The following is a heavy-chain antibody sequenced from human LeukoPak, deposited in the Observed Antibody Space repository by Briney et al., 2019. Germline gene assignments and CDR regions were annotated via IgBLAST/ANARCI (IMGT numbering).Heavy chain of an antibody. J-gene: IGHJ4*02. CDR3: ARTARLLES. Sequence: GGSLRLSCAASGFTFSSYWMTWVRQAPGMGPECVANINQDGSEKNYVDSVRGRFTISRDNARNSLYLQLNSLRAEDTAVYYCARTARLLESWGQGTLVTVSS. CDR1: GFTFSSYW. V-gene: IGHV3-7*01. CDR2: INQDGSEK. D-gene: IGHD2-21*02.